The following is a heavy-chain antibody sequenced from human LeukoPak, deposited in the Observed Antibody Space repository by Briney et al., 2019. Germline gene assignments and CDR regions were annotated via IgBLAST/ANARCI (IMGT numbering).Heavy chain of an antibody. D-gene: IGHD2-8*01. V-gene: IGHV5-51*01. CDR1: GYSFTTYW. J-gene: IGHJ5*02. Sequence: PGESLKISCKASGYSFTTYWIGWVRQMPGKGLEWMGIICPGDSDTRYSPSFQGQVTMSADRSISTAYLQWNSLKASDTAMYYCARHNCASGVCFPLSWGQGTLVTVSS. CDR3: ARHNCASGVCFPLS. CDR2: ICPGDSDT.